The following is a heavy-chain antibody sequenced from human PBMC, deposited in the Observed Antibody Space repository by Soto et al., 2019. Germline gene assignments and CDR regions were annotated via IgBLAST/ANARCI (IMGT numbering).Heavy chain of an antibody. CDR1: GFTFSSYW. Sequence: PGGSLRLSCAASGFTFSSYWMHWVRQAPGKGLVWVSRINSDGSSTSYADSVKGRFTISRDNAKNTLYLQMNSLRAEDTAVYYCARRGSGSYYYYYGMDVWGQGTTVTVSS. CDR2: INSDGSST. J-gene: IGHJ6*02. V-gene: IGHV3-74*01. D-gene: IGHD3-10*01. CDR3: ARRGSGSYYYYYGMDV.